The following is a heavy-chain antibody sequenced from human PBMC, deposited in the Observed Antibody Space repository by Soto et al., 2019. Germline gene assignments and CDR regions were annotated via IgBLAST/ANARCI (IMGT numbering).Heavy chain of an antibody. V-gene: IGHV4-61*01. CDR2: IYYSGST. J-gene: IGHJ5*02. Sequence: SETLSLTCTVSGGSVSSGSYYWSWIRQPPGKGLEWIGYIYYSGSTNYNPSLKSRVTITVDTSKNQFSLKLSSVTAADTAVYYCASALYCSGGSCSFDPWGQGTLVTVSS. D-gene: IGHD2-15*01. CDR1: GGSVSSGSYY. CDR3: ASALYCSGGSCSFDP.